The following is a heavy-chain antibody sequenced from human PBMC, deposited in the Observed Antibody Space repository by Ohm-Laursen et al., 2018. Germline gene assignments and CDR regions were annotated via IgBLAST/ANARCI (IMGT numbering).Heavy chain of an antibody. CDR2: INPSGGST. D-gene: IGHD3-22*01. J-gene: IGHJ4*02. CDR1: GYTFTNYY. Sequence: ASVKVSCKVSGYTFTNYYMHWVRQAPGQGLEWMGIINPSGGSTSYAQKFLGRVTMTRDTSTSIVYMELSSLRSEDTAVYYCARGYYDSSDGYWGQGTLVTVSS. CDR3: ARGYYDSSDGY. V-gene: IGHV1-46*01.